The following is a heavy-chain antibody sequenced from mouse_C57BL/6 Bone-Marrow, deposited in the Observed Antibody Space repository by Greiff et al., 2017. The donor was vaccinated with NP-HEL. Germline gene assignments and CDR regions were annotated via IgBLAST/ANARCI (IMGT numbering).Heavy chain of an antibody. CDR2: SSDGGSYT. J-gene: IGHJ3*01. CDR3: ASLIYYDYGVWFAY. CDR1: GFTFSSYS. D-gene: IGHD2-4*01. Sequence: EVKLMESGGGLVKPGGSLKLSCAASGFTFSSYSMSWVRQTPEKRLEWVATSSDGGSYTYSPDNVKGRVTISRDNAKNNLYLQMSHLKSEDTAMYYCASLIYYDYGVWFAYWGQGTLVTVSA. V-gene: IGHV5-4*03.